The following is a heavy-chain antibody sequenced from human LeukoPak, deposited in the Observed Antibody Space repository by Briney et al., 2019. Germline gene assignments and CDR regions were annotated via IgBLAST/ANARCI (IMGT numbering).Heavy chain of an antibody. CDR1: GGSISSGGYY. D-gene: IGHD2-21*01. Sequence: SETLSVTCTVSGGSISSGGYYWSWIRRHPGKGLEWIGYIYYSGSTYSNPSLKSRVTISVDTSKNQFSLKLSSVTAADTAVYYCARVYSDDAFDIWGQGTMVTVSS. CDR2: IYYSGST. CDR3: ARVYSDDAFDI. J-gene: IGHJ3*02. V-gene: IGHV4-31*03.